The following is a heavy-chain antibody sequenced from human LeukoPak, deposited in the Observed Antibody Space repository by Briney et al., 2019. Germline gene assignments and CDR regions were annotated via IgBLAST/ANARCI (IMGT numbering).Heavy chain of an antibody. V-gene: IGHV3-74*01. CDR1: GFTFSSYS. D-gene: IGHD5-18*01. CDR3: ARVHHNTAMVDIDY. CDR2: LNNDGSSA. J-gene: IGHJ4*02. Sequence: PGGSLGLSCAASGFTFSSYSMHWVRQAPGKGLVWVSRLNNDGSSASYADSVKGRFTISRDNAKNTLYLQMNSLRAEDTAVYYCARVHHNTAMVDIDYWGQGTLVTVSS.